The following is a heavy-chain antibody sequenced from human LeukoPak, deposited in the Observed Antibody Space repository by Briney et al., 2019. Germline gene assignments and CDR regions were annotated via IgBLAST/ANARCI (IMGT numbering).Heavy chain of an antibody. CDR2: IYSGGST. D-gene: IGHD2-2*01. J-gene: IGHJ6*02. V-gene: IGHV3-66*01. CDR3: ARGEVSLGYCSSTSCAMDV. CDR1: GFTVSSNY. Sequence: GGSLRLSCAASGFTVSSNYMIWVRQAPGKGLEWVSVIYSGGSTYYADSVKGRFTISRDNSKNTLYLQMNSLRAEDTAVYYCARGEVSLGYCSSTSCAMDVWGQGTTVTVSS.